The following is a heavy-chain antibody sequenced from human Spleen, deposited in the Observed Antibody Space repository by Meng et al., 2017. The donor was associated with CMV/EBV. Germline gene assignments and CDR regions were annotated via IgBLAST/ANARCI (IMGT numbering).Heavy chain of an antibody. CDR2: ISAYNGNT. Sequence: ASVKVSCKASGGTFSSYGISWVRQAPGQGLEWMGWISAYNGNTNYAQKLQGRVTMTTDTSTSTAYMELRSLRSDDTAVYYCAREVHTYYDFWSGYYYYYYGMDVWGQGTTVTVSS. V-gene: IGHV1-18*01. D-gene: IGHD3-3*01. CDR3: AREVHTYYDFWSGYYYYYYGMDV. CDR1: GGTFSSYG. J-gene: IGHJ6*02.